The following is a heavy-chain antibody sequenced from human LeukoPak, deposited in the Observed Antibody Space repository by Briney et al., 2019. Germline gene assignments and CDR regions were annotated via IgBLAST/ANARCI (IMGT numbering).Heavy chain of an antibody. D-gene: IGHD4-23*01. CDR3: TRGKDGGNPYYYDY. CDR2: VRGSPYGATT. CDR1: GFIFRDFA. J-gene: IGHJ4*02. V-gene: IGHV3-49*04. Sequence: GGSLRLSCTTSGFIFRDFAMTWVRQAPGKGLEWVGFVRGSPYGATTEYAASVKGGFTISRDDSKSIAYLQMNSLKTEDTGVYYCTRGKDGGNPYYYDYWGQGTLVTVSS.